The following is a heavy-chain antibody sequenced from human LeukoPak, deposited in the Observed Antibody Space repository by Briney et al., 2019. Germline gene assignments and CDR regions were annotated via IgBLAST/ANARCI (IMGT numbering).Heavy chain of an antibody. V-gene: IGHV3-7*01. CDR2: IRKDGAAN. Sequence: GVSLRLSCAASGFTFSNEWMTWVRQVPGKGLEWVANIRKDGAANYYLGSVKGRFTISRDNAEESLYLQMNSLRVEDTAVYYCVRASEVPYDSRRNGGLYFRTWGQGTLVTVSS. CDR1: GFTFSNEW. J-gene: IGHJ5*02. CDR3: VRASEVPYDSRRNGGLYFRT. D-gene: IGHD3-22*01.